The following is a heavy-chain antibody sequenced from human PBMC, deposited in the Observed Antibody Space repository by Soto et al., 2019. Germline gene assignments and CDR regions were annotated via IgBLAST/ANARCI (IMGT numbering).Heavy chain of an antibody. D-gene: IGHD2-8*02. Sequence: SETLSLTCTVSGGSITDNYWNWIRQPPGKGLEWIGYIFYSGPTTYNPSLKGRITISIDASKNQFSLNLRSVTAADTATYYCASSTASADLDYWGQGTLVTV. CDR2: IFYSGPT. V-gene: IGHV4-59*08. J-gene: IGHJ4*02. CDR3: ASSTASADLDY. CDR1: GGSITDNY.